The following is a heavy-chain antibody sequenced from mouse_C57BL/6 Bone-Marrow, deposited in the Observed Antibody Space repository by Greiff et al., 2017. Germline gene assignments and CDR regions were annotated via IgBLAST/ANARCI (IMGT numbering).Heavy chain of an antibody. CDR3: AIYNGYYGFAY. J-gene: IGHJ3*01. CDR1: GYTFTDHT. D-gene: IGHD2-3*01. CDR2: IYPRDGST. Sequence: QVTLKESDAELVKPGASVTISCKVSGYTFTDHTIHWMKQRPEQGLAWIGYIYPRDGSTKYNEKFKGKATLTADKSSSNSYMQLNSLISEDSSVYFCAIYNGYYGFAYWGQGTLVTVSA. V-gene: IGHV1-78*01.